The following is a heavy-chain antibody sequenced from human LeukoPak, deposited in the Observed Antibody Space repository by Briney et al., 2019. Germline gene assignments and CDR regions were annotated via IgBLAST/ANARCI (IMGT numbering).Heavy chain of an antibody. CDR1: GGTFSSYA. V-gene: IGHV1-69*04. CDR2: IIPIFGIA. Sequence: SVKVSCKASGGTFSSYAISWVRQAPGQGLEWMGRIIPIFGIANYAQKFQGRVTITADKSTSTAYMELSSLRSEDTAVYYCATDAVEMATMKNRPPTDYWGQGTLVTVSS. CDR3: ATDAVEMATMKNRPPTDY. J-gene: IGHJ4*02. D-gene: IGHD5-24*01.